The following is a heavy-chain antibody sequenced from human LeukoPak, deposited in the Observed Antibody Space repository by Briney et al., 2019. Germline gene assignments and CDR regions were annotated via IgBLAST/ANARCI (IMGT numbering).Heavy chain of an antibody. Sequence: VASVKVSCKASGYTFTGYYMHWVRQAPGQGLEWMGWINPNSGGTNYAQKFQGRVTMTRDTSISTAYMELSRLRSDDTAVYYCAREGFRYSGSYSEGAEYFQHWGQGTLVTVSS. CDR1: GYTFTGYY. V-gene: IGHV1-2*02. CDR3: AREGFRYSGSYSEGAEYFQH. D-gene: IGHD1-26*01. CDR2: INPNSGGT. J-gene: IGHJ1*01.